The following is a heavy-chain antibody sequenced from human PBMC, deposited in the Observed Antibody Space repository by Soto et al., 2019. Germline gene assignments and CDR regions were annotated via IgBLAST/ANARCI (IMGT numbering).Heavy chain of an antibody. CDR3: ARAIGLLYYFDY. D-gene: IGHD3-10*01. CDR2: IYWDDDK. J-gene: IGHJ4*02. CDR1: GFSLSTSGVG. V-gene: IGHV2-5*02. Sequence: SGATLGNPTQTLTLTCTFSGFSLSTSGVGVGWIRQPPGKALEWLALIYWDDDKRYSPSLKSRLTITKDTSKNQVVLTMTNMDPVDTATYYCARAIGLLYYFDYWGQGTLVTVSS.